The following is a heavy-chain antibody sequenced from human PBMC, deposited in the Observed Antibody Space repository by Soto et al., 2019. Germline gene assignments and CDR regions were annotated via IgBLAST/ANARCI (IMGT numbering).Heavy chain of an antibody. CDR1: GGSVTSGNYY. CDR2: IYYSGST. V-gene: IGHV4-61*01. D-gene: IGHD2-21*02. CDR3: ARGPVVTPFVDY. Sequence: KASETLSLTCTVSGGSVTSGNYYWSWIRQPPGKGLEWIGHIYYSGSTNYNPSLKSRVTISVDASKNQFSLKLSSVTAADTAIYYCARGPVVTPFVDYWGQGXLVTVYS. J-gene: IGHJ4*02.